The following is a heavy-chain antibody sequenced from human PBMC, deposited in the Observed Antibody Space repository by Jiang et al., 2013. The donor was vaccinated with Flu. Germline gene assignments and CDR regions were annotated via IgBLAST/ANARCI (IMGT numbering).Heavy chain of an antibody. CDR3: ARIDTIVRGSITGFSYGLDV. CDR1: GFSFSDYA. V-gene: IGHV3-33*01. Sequence: VQLVESGGGVVQPGRSLRLSCAASGFSFSDYAMHWVRQAPGKGLEWVAAIWYDGNTKYYADPVKGRFTISRDNSKNTLYLQMNSLRAEDTADYYCARIDTIVRGSITGFSYGLDVWGQGTTVTVSS. D-gene: IGHD3-10*01. CDR2: IWYDGNTK. J-gene: IGHJ6*01.